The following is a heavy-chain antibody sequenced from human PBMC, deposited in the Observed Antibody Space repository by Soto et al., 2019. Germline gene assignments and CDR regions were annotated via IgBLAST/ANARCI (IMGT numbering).Heavy chain of an antibody. CDR1: GFTFSSCT. V-gene: IGHV3-21*01. Sequence: EVHLVESGGGLVKPGGSLRLSCAVSGFTFSSCTMNWVRQAPGKGLEWVSSISPSTSHIYYTDSVKGRFTISRDNAKSSLFLQMNSLRAEDTAVYYCSGCSGGACHRNYGMDVCGQGTTVTVSS. CDR3: SGCSGGACHRNYGMDV. D-gene: IGHD2-15*01. CDR2: ISPSTSHI. J-gene: IGHJ6*02.